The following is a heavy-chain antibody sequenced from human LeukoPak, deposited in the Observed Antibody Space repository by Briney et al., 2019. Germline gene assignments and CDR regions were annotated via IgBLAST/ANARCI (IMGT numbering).Heavy chain of an antibody. Sequence: GGSLRLSCAASGFTFSSYWVHWVRQAPGKGLEWVSFIFSSSTYTHYADSVKGRFTISRDNAKKSLYLQMDSLRAEDTAVYYCARDFYDGFALDYWGQGTLVTVSS. CDR2: IFSSSTYT. J-gene: IGHJ4*02. CDR1: GFTFSSYW. D-gene: IGHD2/OR15-2a*01. V-gene: IGHV3-21*01. CDR3: ARDFYDGFALDY.